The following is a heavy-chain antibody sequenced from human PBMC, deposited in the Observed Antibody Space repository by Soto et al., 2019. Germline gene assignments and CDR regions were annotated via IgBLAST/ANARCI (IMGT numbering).Heavy chain of an antibody. V-gene: IGHV4-59*01. CDR3: ATYYYGSGSSKNNWFDP. J-gene: IGHJ5*02. Sequence: PSETLSLTCTVSGGSIRSYYGSWIRQPPGKGLEWIGYIYYSGSTNYNPSLKSRVTISVDTSKNQFSLKLSSVTAADTAVYYCATYYYGSGSSKNNWFDPWGQGTLVTVSS. D-gene: IGHD3-10*01. CDR2: IYYSGST. CDR1: GGSIRSYY.